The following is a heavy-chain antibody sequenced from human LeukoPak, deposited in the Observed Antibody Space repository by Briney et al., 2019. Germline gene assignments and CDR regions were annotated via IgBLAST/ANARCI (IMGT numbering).Heavy chain of an antibody. CDR1: GFTFSDYY. J-gene: IGHJ3*02. V-gene: IGHV3-11*01. CDR2: ISGGGTTI. CDR3: ARDRTSSSWRPDSFDI. Sequence: GGSLRLSCAASGFTFSDYYMSWIRQAPGKGLEWVSYISGGGTTIYYADSVKGRFTISRDNAKNSLYLQMNSLRAEDTAVYYCARDRTSSSWRPDSFDIWGQGTMVTVS. D-gene: IGHD6-13*01.